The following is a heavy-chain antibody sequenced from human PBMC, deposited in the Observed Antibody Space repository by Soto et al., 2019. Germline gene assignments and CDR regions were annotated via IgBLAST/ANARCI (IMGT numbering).Heavy chain of an antibody. D-gene: IGHD2-21*02. Sequence: GGSLRLSCAASGFTFSSYAMHWVRQAPGKGLEWVAVISYDGSNKYYADSVKGRFTISRDNSKNTLYLQMNSLRAEDTGVYYCARVRSPYCGGDCYQDYFAYWGQGTLVTVSS. J-gene: IGHJ4*02. CDR2: ISYDGSNK. V-gene: IGHV3-30-3*01. CDR1: GFTFSSYA. CDR3: ARVRSPYCGGDCYQDYFAY.